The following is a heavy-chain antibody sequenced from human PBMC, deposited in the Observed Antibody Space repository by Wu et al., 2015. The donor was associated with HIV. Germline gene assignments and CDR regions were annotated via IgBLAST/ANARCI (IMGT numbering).Heavy chain of an antibody. Sequence: QVQLVQSGAEVKKPGSSVKVSCKASGGTFSSYAISWVRQAPGQGLEWMGGIIPIFGTANYAQKFQGRVTITADESTSTAYMELSSLRSEDTAVYYCAREFVLLWFGEPRGHGIDSAFDYWGQGPWSPSPQ. CDR3: AREFVLLWFGEPRGHGIDSAFDY. J-gene: IGHJ4*02. CDR1: GGTFSSYA. CDR2: IIPIFGTA. D-gene: IGHD3-10*01. V-gene: IGHV1-69*12.